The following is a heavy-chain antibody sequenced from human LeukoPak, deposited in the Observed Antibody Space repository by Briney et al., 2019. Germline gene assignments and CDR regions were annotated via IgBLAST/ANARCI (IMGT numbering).Heavy chain of an antibody. D-gene: IGHD6-13*01. V-gene: IGHV3-33*03. CDR1: GFTFSSYG. CDR3: ACPYRSRFDY. J-gene: IGHJ4*02. Sequence: PGGSLRLSCAASGFTFSSYGMHWVRQAPGKGLEWVAVIWYDGSNKYYADSVKGRFTISWDNAKKSLYLEMNTLRAEDTAIYYCACPYRSRFDYWGQGTLVTVSS. CDR2: IWYDGSNK.